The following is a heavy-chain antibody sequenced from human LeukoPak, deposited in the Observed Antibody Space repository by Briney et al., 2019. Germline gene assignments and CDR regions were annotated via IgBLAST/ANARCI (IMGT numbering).Heavy chain of an antibody. CDR1: GGSISRLY. CDR3: AILLTTGAGSDYWYFAL. V-gene: IGHV4-59*08. D-gene: IGHD1-1*01. CDR2: MSSAGST. J-gene: IGHJ2*01. Sequence: PSETLSLTCTVSGGSISRLYWSWVRQPPGKGLEWVGYMSSAGSTNYNPSLTSRLTISLDTPKNHFSLELTSATAADTAVYYCAILLTTGAGSDYWYFALWGRGILVAVSS.